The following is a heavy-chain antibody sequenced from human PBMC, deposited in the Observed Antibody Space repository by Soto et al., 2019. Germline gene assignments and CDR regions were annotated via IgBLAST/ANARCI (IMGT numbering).Heavy chain of an antibody. V-gene: IGHV1-2*06. CDR3: AIIRTGSLLLYLFDL. D-gene: IGHD1-1*01. J-gene: IGHJ4*02. Sequence: QVQLVQSGAEVKKPGASVKVSCRASGYTFADRYIHWVRQAPGQGLEWMGLINPNTGATHYSHRFQGRVSLTRDTSITTAYMELNSLTSDDTAVYFCAIIRTGSLLLYLFDLWGQGTLVTVSS. CDR1: GYTFADRY. CDR2: INPNTGAT.